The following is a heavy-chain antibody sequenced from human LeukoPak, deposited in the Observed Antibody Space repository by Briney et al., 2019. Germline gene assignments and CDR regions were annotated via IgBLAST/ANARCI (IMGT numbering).Heavy chain of an antibody. D-gene: IGHD6-13*01. Sequence: SVKVSCKASGGTFSSYAISWVRQAPGQGLEWMGRIIPILGIANYAQKFQGRVTITADKSTSTAYMELSSLRSEDTAVYYCARMEIAAAGWFDPWGQGTLVTVSS. J-gene: IGHJ5*02. CDR3: ARMEIAAAGWFDP. V-gene: IGHV1-69*04. CDR2: IIPILGIA. CDR1: GGTFSSYA.